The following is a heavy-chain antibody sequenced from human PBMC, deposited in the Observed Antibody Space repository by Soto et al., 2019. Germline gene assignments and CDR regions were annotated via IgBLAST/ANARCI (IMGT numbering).Heavy chain of an antibody. V-gene: IGHV1-69*05. D-gene: IGHD5-18*01. CDR1: GGTFSSYA. Sequence: QVQLVQSGAEVKKPGSSVKVSCKASGGTFSSYAISWVRQAPGQGLEWMGGIIPIFGTANYAQKFQGRVTXTXDXXTSTAYMELSSLRSEDTAVYYCAQTDRGYSYGLNYWGQGTLVTVSS. CDR3: AQTDRGYSYGLNY. CDR2: IIPIFGTA. J-gene: IGHJ4*02.